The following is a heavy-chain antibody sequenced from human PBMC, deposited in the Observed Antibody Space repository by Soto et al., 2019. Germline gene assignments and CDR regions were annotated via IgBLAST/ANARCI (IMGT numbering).Heavy chain of an antibody. Sequence: QVQLVQSGGEVKKPGASVKVSCKASGYTFTIYGINWVRQAPGQGLEWMGWISPDNGNTNYAQKLQGRDTMTTDTSTSTAYMGLRSLRSDGTAVYYCARALGYSGYAGMDVWGQGTTVTVSS. CDR3: ARALGYSGYAGMDV. CDR1: GYTFTIYG. V-gene: IGHV1-18*01. D-gene: IGHD5-12*01. J-gene: IGHJ6*02. CDR2: ISPDNGNT.